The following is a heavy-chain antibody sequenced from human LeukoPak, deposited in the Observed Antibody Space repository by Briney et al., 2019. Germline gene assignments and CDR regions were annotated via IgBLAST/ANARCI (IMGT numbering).Heavy chain of an antibody. V-gene: IGHV3-23*01. CDR2: ISGSGGST. CDR3: AKARYSSGWYVFDY. D-gene: IGHD6-19*01. J-gene: IGHJ4*02. CDR1: GFTFSSYA. Sequence: GGSLRVSCAASGFTFSSYAMNWVRQAPGKGLEWVSTISGSGGSTYYADSVKGRFTISRDNSKNTLYLQMNSLRAEDTAVYYCAKARYSSGWYVFDYWGQGTLVTVSS.